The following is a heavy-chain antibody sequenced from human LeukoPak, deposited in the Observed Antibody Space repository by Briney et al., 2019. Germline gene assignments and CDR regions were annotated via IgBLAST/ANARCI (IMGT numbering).Heavy chain of an antibody. D-gene: IGHD2-15*01. CDR1: GFTFTSYA. CDR3: ARGRMTTSTTPWVDV. V-gene: IGHV3-30*04. J-gene: IGHJ6*04. CDR2: ISYDRLNK. Sequence: PGRSLTLSCVASGFTFTSYAIHWVRQAPGKGPEWVALISYDRLNKYFADSVKGRATISRDNSKNTVYLEMDRLKLDDTAIYYCARGRMTTSTTPWVDVWGRGTTVTVSS.